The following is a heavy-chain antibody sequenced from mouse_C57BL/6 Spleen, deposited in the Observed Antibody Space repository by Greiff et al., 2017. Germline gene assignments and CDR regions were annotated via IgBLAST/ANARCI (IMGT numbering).Heavy chain of an antibody. Sequence: QVQLQQPGAELVRPGSSVKLSCKASGYTFTSYWMDWVKQRPGQGLEWIGNIYSSDSETHYNQKFKDKATLTVDKSSSTAYMQLSSLTSEDSAVYYCARRAHDSSPHYFDYWGQGTTLTVSS. V-gene: IGHV1-61*01. J-gene: IGHJ2*01. CDR2: IYSSDSET. D-gene: IGHD1-1*01. CDR1: GYTFTSYW. CDR3: ARRAHDSSPHYFDY.